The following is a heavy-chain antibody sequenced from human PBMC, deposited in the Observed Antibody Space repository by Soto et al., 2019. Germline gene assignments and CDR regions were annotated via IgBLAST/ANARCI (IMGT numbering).Heavy chain of an antibody. Sequence: QVQLVQSATELRKPGASVRVSCKASGYTFSAYYIHWVRQAPGQGLEWMGWINPNTGDTLFAQKFQDWGTMTSDMSISTAYLELTNLNSADTAVYFCARDLYADNADYVAGSTALDHWGQGTLVTVSS. J-gene: IGHJ4*02. CDR3: ARDLYADNADYVAGSTALDH. D-gene: IGHD3-16*01. V-gene: IGHV1-2*04. CDR2: INPNTGDT. CDR1: GYTFSAYY.